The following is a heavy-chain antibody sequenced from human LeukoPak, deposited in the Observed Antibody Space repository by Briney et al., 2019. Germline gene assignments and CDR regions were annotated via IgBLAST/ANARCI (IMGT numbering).Heavy chain of an antibody. CDR3: ARDTEVGGGGDY. Sequence: GGSLRLSCAASGFTFDDYAMHWVRQAPGKGLEWVSGISWNSGSIGYADSVKGRFTISRDNAKNSLYLQMNSLRAEDTAVYYCARDTEVGGGGDYWGQGTLVTVSS. CDR2: ISWNSGSI. V-gene: IGHV3-9*01. D-gene: IGHD1-26*01. CDR1: GFTFDDYA. J-gene: IGHJ4*02.